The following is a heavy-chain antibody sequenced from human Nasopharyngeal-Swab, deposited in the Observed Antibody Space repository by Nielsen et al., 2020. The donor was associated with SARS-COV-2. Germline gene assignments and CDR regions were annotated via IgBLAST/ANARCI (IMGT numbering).Heavy chain of an antibody. CDR1: GFTFSKYW. J-gene: IGHJ6*02. V-gene: IGHV3-74*01. CDR2: VNEDGTTT. Sequence: GESLKISCEASGFTFSKYWMHWVRQTPGTGLVWVSRVNEDGTTTTYADSVKGRFTISRDNSKNTLYLQMNSLRAEDTAVYYCTRDKEWLRFSIYYYYYGMDVWGQGTTVTVSS. D-gene: IGHD5-12*01. CDR3: TRDKEWLRFSIYYYYYGMDV.